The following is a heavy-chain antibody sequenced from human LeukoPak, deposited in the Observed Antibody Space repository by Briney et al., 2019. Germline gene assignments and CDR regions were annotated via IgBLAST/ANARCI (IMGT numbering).Heavy chain of an antibody. CDR2: INPNSGGT. V-gene: IGHV1-2*02. Sequence: ASVKVSCKASGYTFTGYYMHWVRQAPGQGLEWMGWINPNSGGTNYAQKFQGRVTITADKSTSTAYMELSSLRSEDTAVYYCARLGIAVAEDYWGQGTLVTVSS. J-gene: IGHJ4*02. CDR1: GYTFTGYY. D-gene: IGHD6-19*01. CDR3: ARLGIAVAEDY.